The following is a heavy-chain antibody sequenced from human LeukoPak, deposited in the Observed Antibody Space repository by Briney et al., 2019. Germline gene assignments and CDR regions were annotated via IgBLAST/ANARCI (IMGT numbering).Heavy chain of an antibody. V-gene: IGHV4-30-4*02. Sequence: SETLSLTCTVSGGSISSGDYYWSWIRQPPGKGLEWIGYIYYSGSTYYNPSLKSRVTISVDTSKNQFSLKLSSVTAADTAVYHCARDSRTTTAFDIWGQGTMVAVSS. D-gene: IGHD1-1*01. CDR3: ARDSRTTTAFDI. J-gene: IGHJ3*02. CDR2: IYYSGST. CDR1: GGSISSGDYY.